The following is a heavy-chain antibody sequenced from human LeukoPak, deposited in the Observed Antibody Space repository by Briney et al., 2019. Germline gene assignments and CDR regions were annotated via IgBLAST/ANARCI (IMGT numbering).Heavy chain of an antibody. J-gene: IGHJ6*03. V-gene: IGHV4-59*10. D-gene: IGHD2-2*01. CDR1: GGSFSGYY. CDR2: IYSSGST. CDR3: ASARHQLLRRYYYYYMDV. Sequence: SETLSLTCAVYGGSFSGYYWSWIRQPAGKGLEWVGRIYSSGSTNYNPSLESRVTISVHPSKHQFSLKLSSVTAADTAVYYCASARHQLLRRYYYYYMDVWGKGTTVTVSS.